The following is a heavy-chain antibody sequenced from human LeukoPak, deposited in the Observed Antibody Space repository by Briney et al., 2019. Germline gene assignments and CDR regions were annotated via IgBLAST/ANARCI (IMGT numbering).Heavy chain of an antibody. CDR3: AMGLWFGEYLFDY. V-gene: IGHV3-23*01. CDR2: ISGSGGST. J-gene: IGHJ4*02. CDR1: GFTFSSYA. Sequence: VGSLRLSCAASGFTFSSYAMSWVRQAPGKGLEWVSAISGSGGSTYYADSVKGRFTISRDNSKNTLYLQMNSLRAEDTAVYYCAMGLWFGEYLFDYWGQGTLVTVSS. D-gene: IGHD3-10*01.